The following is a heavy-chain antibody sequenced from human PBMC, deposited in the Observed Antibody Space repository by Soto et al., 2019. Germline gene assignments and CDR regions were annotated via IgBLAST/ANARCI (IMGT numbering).Heavy chain of an antibody. D-gene: IGHD3-22*01. V-gene: IGHV3-23*01. CDR1: GFSFSTYA. Sequence: LRLSCVASGFSFSTYAMAWVRQAPGKGLEWVSVISSRGDKKYYSDSVKGRFTVSRDNSKNTLSLQMNSLRAEDTALYYCAKDAGYDSVAPDAFDLWGQGTMVTVSS. J-gene: IGHJ3*01. CDR3: AKDAGYDSVAPDAFDL. CDR2: ISSRGDKK.